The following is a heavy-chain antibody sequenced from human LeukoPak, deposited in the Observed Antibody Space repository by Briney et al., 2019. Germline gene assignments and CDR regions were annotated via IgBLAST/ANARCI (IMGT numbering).Heavy chain of an antibody. Sequence: SVKLSCKASGATFSSYAISWGRQAPRQRLEWMGGIIPVFGTANHAEKFQCRVTITTDESTGTAYMELSSLRSEDTAVYYCARSRYYDIVTGYTSYYYSYMDVWGKGTTVTVSS. J-gene: IGHJ6*03. V-gene: IGHV1-69*05. CDR2: IIPVFGTA. CDR1: GATFSSYA. D-gene: IGHD3-9*01. CDR3: ARSRYYDIVTGYTSYYYSYMDV.